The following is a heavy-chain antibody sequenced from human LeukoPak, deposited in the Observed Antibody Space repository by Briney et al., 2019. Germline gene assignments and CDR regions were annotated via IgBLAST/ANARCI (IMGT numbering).Heavy chain of an antibody. CDR1: GFTVSSNY. V-gene: IGHV3-21*01. D-gene: IGHD1-7*01. CDR2: ISSSSDDI. Sequence: GGSLRLSCAASGFTVSSNYMSWVRQAPGKRLEWVSCISSSSDDIIYADSVKGRFTISRDNSKNSLYLQMNSLRAEDTDVYYCATAGNYRFDYWGQGTLVTVSS. J-gene: IGHJ4*02. CDR3: ATAGNYRFDY.